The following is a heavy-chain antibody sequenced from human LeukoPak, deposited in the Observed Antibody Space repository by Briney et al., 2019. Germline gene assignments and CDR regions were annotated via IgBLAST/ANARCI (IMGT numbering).Heavy chain of an antibody. Sequence: GGSLRLSCAASGFTFSSYWMHWVRQAPGKGLVWVSRINTDGSSTSYADSVKGRFTISRDNAKNTLYLQMNSLRAEDTAVYYCAREGCSGGSCYDYYYYGMDVWGQGTTVTVSS. CDR1: GFTFSSYW. D-gene: IGHD2-15*01. V-gene: IGHV3-74*01. J-gene: IGHJ6*02. CDR3: AREGCSGGSCYDYYYYGMDV. CDR2: INTDGSST.